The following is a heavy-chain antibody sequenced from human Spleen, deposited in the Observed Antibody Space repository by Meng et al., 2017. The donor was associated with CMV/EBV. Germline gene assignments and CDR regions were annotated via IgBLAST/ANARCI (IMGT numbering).Heavy chain of an antibody. V-gene: IGHV3-30*02. D-gene: IGHD3-3*01. CDR2: IQYDGSNK. CDR1: GFTFSSYG. CDR3: ARDLPSYDFWSGSGAFDI. J-gene: IGHJ3*02. Sequence: GESLKISCAASGFTFSSYGMHWVRQAPGKGLEWVAFIQYDGSNKYYADSVKGRFTISRDNSKKMLHLQMNSLRAEDTAVYYCARDLPSYDFWSGSGAFDIWGQGTMVTVSS.